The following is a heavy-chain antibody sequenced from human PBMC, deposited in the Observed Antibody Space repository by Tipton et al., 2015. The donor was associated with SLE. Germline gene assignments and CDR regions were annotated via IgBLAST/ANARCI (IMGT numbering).Heavy chain of an antibody. CDR2: VYYSGST. CDR1: GVSINSDY. J-gene: IGHJ6*02. Sequence: TLSLTCSVSGVSINSDYWGWIRQPPGKGLEWIGYVYYSGSTNYNPSLKSRVTISMDTSKNQFSLKLNSVTAADTAVYYCARFRDEYYYYAMDVWGQGTTVTVSS. V-gene: IGHV4-59*08. CDR3: ARFRDEYYYYAMDV.